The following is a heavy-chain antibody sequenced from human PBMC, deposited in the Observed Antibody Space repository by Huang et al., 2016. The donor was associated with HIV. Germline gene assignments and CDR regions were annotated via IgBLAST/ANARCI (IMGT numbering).Heavy chain of an antibody. J-gene: IGHJ1*01. CDR3: ARGLRFCRGGDCFPTHFQH. Sequence: QVRLEQWGAGLLKPSETLSLTCAVYGGFVSGYQWTGIGPSPGNGLEWIVEINHSGSATYNPSLKTRVTITGDMSKNQFSLKMTSLTVTDTAVYFCARGLRFCRGGDCFPTHFQHWSQG. CDR2: INHSGSA. V-gene: IGHV4-34*02. CDR1: GGFVSGYQ. D-gene: IGHD2-21*02.